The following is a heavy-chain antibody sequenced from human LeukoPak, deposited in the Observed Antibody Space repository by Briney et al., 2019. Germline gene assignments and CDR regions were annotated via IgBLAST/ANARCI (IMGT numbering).Heavy chain of an antibody. D-gene: IGHD6-19*01. CDR1: GYTFTNYA. Sequence: GASVKVSCKASGYTFTNYAMHWVRQAPGQRLEWMGWINAGNGNTKYSQKFQGRVTITRDTSASTAYMELSSLRSEDTAVYYCARAYSSGWLFWFDPWGQGTLVTVSS. CDR2: INAGNGNT. CDR3: ARAYSSGWLFWFDP. J-gene: IGHJ5*02. V-gene: IGHV1-3*01.